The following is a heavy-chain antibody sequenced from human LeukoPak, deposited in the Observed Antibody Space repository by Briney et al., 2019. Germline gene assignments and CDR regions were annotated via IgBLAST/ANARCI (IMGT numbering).Heavy chain of an antibody. CDR3: ARAPAAPDAFDI. V-gene: IGHV1-69*13. J-gene: IGHJ3*02. Sequence: SVKVSCKASGGTFSSYAISWVRQAPGQGLEWMGGIIPIFGTANYAQKFQGRVTITADESTSTAYMELSSLRSEDTAVYYCARAPAAPDAFDIWGQGTMVTVSS. CDR2: IIPIFGTA. CDR1: GGTFSSYA. D-gene: IGHD6-13*01.